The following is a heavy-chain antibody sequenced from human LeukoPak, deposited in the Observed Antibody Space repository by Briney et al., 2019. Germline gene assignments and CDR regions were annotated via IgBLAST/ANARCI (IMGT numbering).Heavy chain of an antibody. CDR3: ARDLSAYSTGP. V-gene: IGHV1-2*02. CDR2: INPNSGGT. J-gene: IGHJ5*02. Sequence: GASEMGSCTASEYTCTGYYVQGVLQAPGQGLEWMGWINPNSGGTNYAQKFQGRVTMTRDTSISTAYMELSRLRSDDTAVYYCARDLSAYSTGPWGQGTLVTVSS. CDR1: EYTCTGYY. D-gene: IGHD2-15*01.